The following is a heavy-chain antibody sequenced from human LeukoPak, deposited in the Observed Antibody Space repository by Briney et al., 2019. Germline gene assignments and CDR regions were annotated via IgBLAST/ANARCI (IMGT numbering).Heavy chain of an antibody. V-gene: IGHV4-38-2*02. CDR3: GSHPYYDILTGYRPAFDI. CDR2: IYHSGST. J-gene: IGHJ3*02. D-gene: IGHD3-9*01. CDR1: GYSISSGYY. Sequence: PSETLSLTCTVSGYSISSGYYWGWIRQPPGKGLEWIGSIYHSGSTYYNPSLKSRVTISVDKSKNQFSLKLSSVTAADTAVYYCGSHPYYDILTGYRPAFDIWGQGTMVTVSS.